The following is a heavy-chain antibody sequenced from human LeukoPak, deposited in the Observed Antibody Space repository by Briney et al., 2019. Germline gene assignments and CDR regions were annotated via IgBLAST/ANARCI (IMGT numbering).Heavy chain of an antibody. V-gene: IGHV4-4*02. CDR2: IFHSGSS. J-gene: IGHJ5*02. D-gene: IGHD1-26*01. Sequence: SGTLSLTCAVSGGSINNNDWWNWWSWVRQPPGKGLEWIGEIFHSGSSNYNPSLKSRVTISVDTSKNQFSLKLSSVIAADTAVYYCARGHRKWELLSYSWFDPWGQGTLVTVSS. CDR1: GGSINNNDWWNW. CDR3: ARGHRKWELLSYSWFDP.